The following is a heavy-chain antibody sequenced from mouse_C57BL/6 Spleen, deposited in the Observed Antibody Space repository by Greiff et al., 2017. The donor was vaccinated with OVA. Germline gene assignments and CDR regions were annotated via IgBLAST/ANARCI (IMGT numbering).Heavy chain of an antibody. Sequence: EVQGVESGGGLVKPGGSLKLSCAASGFTFSSYAMSWVRQTPEKRLEWVATISDGGSYTYYPDNVKGRFTISRDNAKNNLYLQMSHLKSEDTAMYYCASHLANWENGYFDYWGQGTTLTVSS. CDR2: ISDGGSYT. D-gene: IGHD4-1*01. J-gene: IGHJ2*01. V-gene: IGHV5-4*01. CDR1: GFTFSSYA. CDR3: ASHLANWENGYFDY.